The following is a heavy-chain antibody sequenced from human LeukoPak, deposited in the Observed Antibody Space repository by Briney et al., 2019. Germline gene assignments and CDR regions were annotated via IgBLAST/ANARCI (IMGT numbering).Heavy chain of an antibody. J-gene: IGHJ3*02. D-gene: IGHD3-22*01. CDR1: GFTFSSYA. V-gene: IGHV3-23*01. Sequence: PGGSLRLSCAASGFTFSSYAMSWVRQAPGKGLEWVSAISGSGGSTYYADSVKGRFTISRDNSKNTLYLQMNSLRAEDTAVYYCAKGCYDSSGYYLSLVHAFDIWGQGTMVTVSS. CDR2: ISGSGGST. CDR3: AKGCYDSSGYYLSLVHAFDI.